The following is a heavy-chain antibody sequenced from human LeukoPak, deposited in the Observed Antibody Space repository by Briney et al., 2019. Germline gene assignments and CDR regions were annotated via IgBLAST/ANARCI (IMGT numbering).Heavy chain of an antibody. V-gene: IGHV4-39*07. J-gene: IGHJ3*02. CDR1: GGSISSSSYY. CDR3: AREPLEYYGSGSDHAFDI. Sequence: SETLSPTCTVSGGSISSSSYYWGWIRQPPGKGLEWIGSIYYSGSTYYNPSLKSRVTISVDTSKNQFSLKLSSVTAADTAVYYCAREPLEYYGSGSDHAFDIWGQGTMVTVSS. D-gene: IGHD3-10*01. CDR2: IYYSGST.